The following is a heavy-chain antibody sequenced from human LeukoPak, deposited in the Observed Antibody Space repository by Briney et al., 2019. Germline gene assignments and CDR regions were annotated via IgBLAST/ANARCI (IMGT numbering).Heavy chain of an antibody. CDR2: INPNSGGT. J-gene: IGHJ4*02. Sequence: ASVQVSCKASGYTFTGYYIHWVRQAPGQGLEWMGWINPNSGGTNHAQRFQGRVTMTRDASISTAYMELSSLRSDDTAVYYCTRMYDYGDLIPFDYWGQGTLVTVSS. CDR1: GYTFTGYY. CDR3: TRMYDYGDLIPFDY. V-gene: IGHV1-2*02. D-gene: IGHD4-17*01.